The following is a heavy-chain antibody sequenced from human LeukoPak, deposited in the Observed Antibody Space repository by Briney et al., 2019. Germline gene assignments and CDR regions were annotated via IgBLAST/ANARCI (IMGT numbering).Heavy chain of an antibody. D-gene: IGHD1-26*01. CDR3: ARGRVGANWFDP. CDR2: MNPNSGNT. Sequence: ASVKVSCNASGYTFTSYDINWVRQATGQGLEWMGWMNPNSGNTGYAQKFQGRVTMTRNTSISTAYMELSSLRSDDTAVYYCARGRVGANWFDPWGQGTLVTVSS. J-gene: IGHJ5*02. CDR1: GYTFTSYD. V-gene: IGHV1-8*01.